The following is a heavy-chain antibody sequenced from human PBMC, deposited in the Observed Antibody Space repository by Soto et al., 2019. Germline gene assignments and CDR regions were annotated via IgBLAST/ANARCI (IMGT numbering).Heavy chain of an antibody. Sequence: GGSLGLSCAGSGFTFTRYSMNWVRQAPGKGLEWVSSISSTTNYIYYGDSMKGRFTISRDNAKNSLYLEMNSLRAEDTAVYYCARESEDLTSNFDYWGQGTLVTVSS. CDR3: ARESEDLTSNFDY. CDR2: ISSTTNYI. J-gene: IGHJ4*02. CDR1: GFTFTRYS. V-gene: IGHV3-21*06.